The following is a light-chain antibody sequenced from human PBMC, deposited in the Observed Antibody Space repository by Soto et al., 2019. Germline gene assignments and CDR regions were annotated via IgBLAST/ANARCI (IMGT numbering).Light chain of an antibody. CDR3: QHYNSLPRT. Sequence: EIQMKQSPATLSSSIGDRVTISCRASQGIVRWLAWYQQKPGQAPRLLIYGASSMDSGVPSRFSGSGSGTEFTLTISSLEPDDFATYYCQHYNSLPRTFGQGTKVDIK. CDR2: GAS. CDR1: QGIVRW. V-gene: IGKV1-5*01. J-gene: IGKJ1*01.